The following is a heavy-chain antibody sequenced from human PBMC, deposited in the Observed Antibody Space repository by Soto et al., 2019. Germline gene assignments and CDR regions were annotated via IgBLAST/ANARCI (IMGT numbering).Heavy chain of an antibody. V-gene: IGHV3-33*01. CDR3: GPDTLDY. CDR1: GFMFSSHG. Sequence: QVQLVESGGGVVQPGRSLRLSCAASGFMFSSHGMHWIRQAPGKGLEWVAVIWYDGSNKYYADSVKGRFIISRDNSKNTLYLQRNSLRVEDTAVYYCGPDTLDYWGQGTLVTVSS. J-gene: IGHJ4*02. CDR2: IWYDGSNK.